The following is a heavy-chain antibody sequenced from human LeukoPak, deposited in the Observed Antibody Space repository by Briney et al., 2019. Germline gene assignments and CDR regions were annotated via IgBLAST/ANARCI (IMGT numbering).Heavy chain of an antibody. V-gene: IGHV4-4*09. CDR1: GGSISSYY. CDR3: ARRGAFGSYGYFDY. Sequence: SETLSLTCTVSGGSISSYYWSWIRQPPGKGLEWIGYIYTSGSTNYNPSLKSRVTILVDMSKNQFSLKLSSVTAADTAVYYCARRGAFGSYGYFDYWGQGTLVTVSS. D-gene: IGHD1-26*01. J-gene: IGHJ4*02. CDR2: IYTSGST.